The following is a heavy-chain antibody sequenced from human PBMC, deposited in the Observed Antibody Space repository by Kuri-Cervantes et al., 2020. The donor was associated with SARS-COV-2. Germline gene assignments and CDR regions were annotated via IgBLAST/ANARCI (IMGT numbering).Heavy chain of an antibody. Sequence: SETLSLTCTVSGDTISSYYWSWIRQAPGKGLEWIGYIYYSGSTNYNPSFKSRVTISVDTSKNQFSLKLSSVTAADTAVYYCAREGLKDAFDIWGQGTMVTVSS. J-gene: IGHJ3*02. D-gene: IGHD3-16*01. CDR3: AREGLKDAFDI. V-gene: IGHV4-59*01. CDR1: GDTISSYY. CDR2: IYYSGST.